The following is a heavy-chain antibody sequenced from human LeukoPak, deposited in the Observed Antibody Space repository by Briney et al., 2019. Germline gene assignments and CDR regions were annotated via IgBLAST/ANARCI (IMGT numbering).Heavy chain of an antibody. D-gene: IGHD3-16*01. V-gene: IGHV3-23*01. CDR1: GFTFSSYA. Sequence: PGGSLRLSCAASGFTFSSYAMSWVRQAPGKGLEWVSAITGSGGTTYYADSVKGRFTISRDNSKNTLYLQMNSLRAEDTAVYYCAKDLGPRWYFDLWGRGTLVNVSS. CDR2: ITGSGGTT. CDR3: AKDLGPRWYFDL. J-gene: IGHJ2*01.